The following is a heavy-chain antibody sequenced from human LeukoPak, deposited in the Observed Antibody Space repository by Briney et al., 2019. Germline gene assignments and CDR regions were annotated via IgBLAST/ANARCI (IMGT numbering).Heavy chain of an antibody. Sequence: GGSLRLSCAASGFTFRSYGMHWVRQAPGKGLEWVAVISYDGSNKYYADSVKGRFTISRDNSKNTLYLQMNSLRAEDTAVYYCAKDRRKWELLYYGMDVWGQGTTVTVSS. CDR2: ISYDGSNK. D-gene: IGHD1-26*01. CDR1: GFTFRSYG. J-gene: IGHJ6*02. V-gene: IGHV3-30*18. CDR3: AKDRRKWELLYYGMDV.